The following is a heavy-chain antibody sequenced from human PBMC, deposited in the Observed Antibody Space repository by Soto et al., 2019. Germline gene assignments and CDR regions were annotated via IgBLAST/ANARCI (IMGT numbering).Heavy chain of an antibody. J-gene: IGHJ4*02. CDR2: TKNKANSYIT. D-gene: IGHD2-2*01. CDR3: ARAATDGTSWLAY. CDR1: GFTVSGHF. Sequence: GGSLRLSCAASGFTVSGHFIDWVRQAPGKGLEWIGRTKNKANSYITEYAASVAGRFSISRDDSKNSVFLQMNSLDTEDTAVYYCARAATDGTSWLAYWGQGTLVTVSS. V-gene: IGHV3-72*01.